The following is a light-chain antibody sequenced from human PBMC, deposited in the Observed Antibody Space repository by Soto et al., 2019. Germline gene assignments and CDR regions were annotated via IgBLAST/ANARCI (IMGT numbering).Light chain of an antibody. J-gene: IGKJ1*01. CDR3: QQYGSSPPT. V-gene: IGKV3-20*01. CDR1: QSVSSSY. CDR2: GAS. Sequence: EIVLTQSPGTLSLSPGERATLSCRASQSVSSSYLAWYQQKPGQAPRLLIYGASSRATGIPDRFSGSGSGTAFTLTISRLEPEDFAVYSCQQYGSSPPTFGQGTKVEIK.